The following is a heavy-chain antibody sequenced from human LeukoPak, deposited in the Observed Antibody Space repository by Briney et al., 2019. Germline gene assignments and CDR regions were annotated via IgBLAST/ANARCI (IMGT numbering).Heavy chain of an antibody. D-gene: IGHD6-13*01. CDR3: ARDISPYSSSWCLDY. V-gene: IGHV3-30*04. Sequence: GGSLRLSCAASGFTFSSYAMHWVRQAPGQGLQRVAVISYDGSNKYYADSVKGRFTISRDNSKNTLYLQMNSLRAEDTAVYYCARDISPYSSSWCLDYWGQGTLVTVSS. CDR2: ISYDGSNK. J-gene: IGHJ4*02. CDR1: GFTFSSYA.